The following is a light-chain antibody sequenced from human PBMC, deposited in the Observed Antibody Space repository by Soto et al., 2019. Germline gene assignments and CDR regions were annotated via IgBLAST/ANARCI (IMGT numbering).Light chain of an antibody. J-gene: IGLJ2*01. CDR2: DVI. Sequence: QSALTQPASVSGSPGQSITISCTGANTDIGNYNYVSWYQHHPGTAPKLLIYDVINRPSEVSNRFSASKSGNTASLTISGLQPDDEADYFCTSYSSTNTLQVFGGGTKLTVL. CDR1: NTDIGNYNY. V-gene: IGLV2-14*03. CDR3: TSYSSTNTLQV.